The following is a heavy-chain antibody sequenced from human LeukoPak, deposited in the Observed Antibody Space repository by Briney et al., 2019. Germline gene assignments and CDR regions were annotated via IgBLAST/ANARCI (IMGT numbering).Heavy chain of an antibody. CDR3: ARWCEGCRPDIDS. J-gene: IGHJ4*02. D-gene: IGHD2-8*01. CDR1: GFTFSMFA. CDR2: ISGDGRTT. V-gene: IGHV3-23*01. Sequence: GGSLRLSCAASGFTFSMFAMTWVRQAPGKGLEWVSAISGDGRTTYFADSVKGRFTSSRDNSKNTVHLQTDSLRAEDTAIYYCARWCEGCRPDIDSWGQGTLVTVSS.